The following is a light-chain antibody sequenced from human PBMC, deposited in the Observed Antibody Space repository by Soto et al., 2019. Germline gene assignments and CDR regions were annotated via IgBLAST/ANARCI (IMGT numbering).Light chain of an antibody. Sequence: QSVLTQPPSASGTPGQRFTISCSGSSANIGSNTVNWYQQLPGTAPKLLIYSNNQRPSGVPDRFSGSKSGTSASLAISGLQSEDEADYYCASWDDTLNGGVFGAGTKV. V-gene: IGLV1-44*01. CDR1: SANIGSNT. CDR3: ASWDDTLNGGV. CDR2: SNN. J-gene: IGLJ1*01.